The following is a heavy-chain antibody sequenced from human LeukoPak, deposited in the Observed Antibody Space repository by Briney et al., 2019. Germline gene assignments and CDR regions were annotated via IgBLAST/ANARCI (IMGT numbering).Heavy chain of an antibody. CDR3: ARPTYCSVTTCTGAMDV. V-gene: IGHV4-39*01. CDR1: GVSISRSIFY. J-gene: IGHJ6*01. CDR2: IYYSGSA. Sequence: SETLSLTCSVSGVSISRSIFYWGWIRQAPGKGLEWIGSIYYSGSAYYSPSLKSRVTISVDTLKNQFSLKLRSVTAADTAVYFCARPTYCSVTTCTGAMDVWGQGTTVTVSS. D-gene: IGHD2-15*01.